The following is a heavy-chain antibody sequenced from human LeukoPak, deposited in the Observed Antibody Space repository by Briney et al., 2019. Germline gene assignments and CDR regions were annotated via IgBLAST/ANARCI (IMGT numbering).Heavy chain of an antibody. Sequence: SETLSLTCAVYGGSFSGYYWSWIRQPPGKGLGWIGEINHSGSTNYNPSLKSRVTISVDTSKNQFSLKLTSVTAADTAAYYCARSCSGGSCSSGVFWGQGTLVAVSS. D-gene: IGHD2-15*01. V-gene: IGHV4-34*01. J-gene: IGHJ4*02. CDR3: ARSCSGGSCSSGVF. CDR1: GGSFSGYY. CDR2: INHSGST.